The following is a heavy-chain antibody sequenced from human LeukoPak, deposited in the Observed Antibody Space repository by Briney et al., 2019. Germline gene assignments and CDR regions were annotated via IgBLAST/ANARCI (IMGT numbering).Heavy chain of an antibody. J-gene: IGHJ4*02. CDR3: PRSLRGVTDFDY. CDR2: IFYSGST. D-gene: IGHD3-10*01. CDR1: GGSITSYY. Sequence: SETLSLTCTVSGGSITSYYWNWIRQPPGKGLEWIGSIFYSGSTNYNPSLKSRVTVSVDTSKNQFSLKLSSVTAADTAVFYCPRSLRGVTDFDYWGQGTLVTVSS. V-gene: IGHV4-59*01.